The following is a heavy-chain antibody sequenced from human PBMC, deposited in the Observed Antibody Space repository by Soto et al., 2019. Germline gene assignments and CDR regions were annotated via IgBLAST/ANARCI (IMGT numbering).Heavy chain of an antibody. CDR1: GYTFTSYG. CDR3: ARGPVVYNWFDP. CDR2: ISAYNGNT. V-gene: IGHV1-18*01. D-gene: IGHD2-15*01. J-gene: IGHJ5*02. Sequence: ASVKVSCKASGYTFTSYGTSSVRQAPGQGREWMGWISAYNGNTNYAQKLQGRVTMTTDTSTSTAYMELRSLRSDATAVYYCARGPVVYNWFDPWGQGTLVTVSS.